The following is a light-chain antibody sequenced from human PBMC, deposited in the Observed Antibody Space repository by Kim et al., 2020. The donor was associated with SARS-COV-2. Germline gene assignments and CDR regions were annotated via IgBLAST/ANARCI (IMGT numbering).Light chain of an antibody. CDR2: YDS. CDR1: TIGSDS. J-gene: IGLJ1*01. Sequence: PGKTARVTGGGNTIGSDSWHCYQQYPGQAPMLVIFYDSDRPLGIPERFSGSNSGNTATLTISRVEPGDEADYYCQVWDSSRDRYVFGTGTKVTAL. V-gene: IGLV3-21*04. CDR3: QVWDSSRDRYV.